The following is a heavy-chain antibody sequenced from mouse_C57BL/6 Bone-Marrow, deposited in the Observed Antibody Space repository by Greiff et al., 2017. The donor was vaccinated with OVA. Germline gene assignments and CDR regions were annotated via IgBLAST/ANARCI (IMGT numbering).Heavy chain of an antibody. CDR2: ILPGSGST. D-gene: IGHD1-1*01. V-gene: IGHV1-9*01. Sequence: QVQLKESGAELMKPGASVKLSCKATGYTFTGYWIEWVKQRPGHGLEWIGEILPGSGSTNYNEKFKGKATFTADTSSNTAYMQLSSLTTEDSAIYYGARKRLDITTVVAGMDYWGQGTSVTVSS. J-gene: IGHJ4*01. CDR3: ARKRLDITTVVAGMDY. CDR1: GYTFTGYW.